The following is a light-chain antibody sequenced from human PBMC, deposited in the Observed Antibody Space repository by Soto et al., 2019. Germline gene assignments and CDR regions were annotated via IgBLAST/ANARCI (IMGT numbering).Light chain of an antibody. CDR2: EAS. V-gene: IGKV1-5*01. Sequence: DIQMAQSPSTVSASVGDTVTITCRASQSISTRLAWYQQKAGTAPKVLIYEASRLESGVPSRISGSGSGTEFTLTTSRLQPDDFASYYCQHYDSYSWTFGQGTKVEIK. J-gene: IGKJ1*01. CDR1: QSISTR. CDR3: QHYDSYSWT.